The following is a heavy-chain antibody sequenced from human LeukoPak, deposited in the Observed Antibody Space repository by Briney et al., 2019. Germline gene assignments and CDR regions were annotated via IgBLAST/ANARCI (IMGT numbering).Heavy chain of an antibody. Sequence: SETLSLTCTVSGGSISSYYWSWIRQPPGKGLEWIGYIYYSGSTNYNPSLKSRVTISVDTSKNQFSLKLSSVTAADTAVYYCARGGTGDAFDIWGQGQWSPSLQ. J-gene: IGHJ3*02. V-gene: IGHV4-59*01. CDR3: ARGGTGDAFDI. D-gene: IGHD1-7*01. CDR1: GGSISSYY. CDR2: IYYSGST.